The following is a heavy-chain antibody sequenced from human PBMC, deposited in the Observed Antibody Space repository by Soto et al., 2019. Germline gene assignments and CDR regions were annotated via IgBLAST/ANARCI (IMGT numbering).Heavy chain of an antibody. J-gene: IGHJ4*02. D-gene: IGHD3-16*01. CDR2: IDPSDSYT. Sequence: HGESLKVSCKGSGYSFTSYWISWVRQMPGKGLEWMGRIDPSDSYTNYSPSFQGHVTISADKSISTAYLQWNSLKASDTAMYYCARHDGTISEADFWGQGTLVTVSS. CDR1: GYSFTSYW. V-gene: IGHV5-10-1*01. CDR3: ARHDGTISEADF.